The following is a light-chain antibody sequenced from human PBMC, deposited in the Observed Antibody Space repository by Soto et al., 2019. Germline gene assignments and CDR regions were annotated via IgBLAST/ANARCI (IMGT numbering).Light chain of an antibody. CDR1: SSDVGAYNF. Sequence: QSVLTQPPSASGSPGQSVTISCTGSSSDVGAYNFVSWYQQHPGKAPKLIIYEVTKRPSGVPDRFSGSKSANTASLTVSGLQADDEADYYCISYAANNNEVFGPGTKVTI. CDR3: ISYAANNNEV. V-gene: IGLV2-8*01. J-gene: IGLJ1*01. CDR2: EVT.